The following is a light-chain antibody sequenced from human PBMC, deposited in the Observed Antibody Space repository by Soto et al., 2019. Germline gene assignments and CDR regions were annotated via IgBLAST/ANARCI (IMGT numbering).Light chain of an antibody. CDR3: QQLNSYPPAT. V-gene: IGKV1-9*01. CDR1: QGISTH. J-gene: IGKJ2*01. Sequence: DIQLTQFPPFVSASVGDRVTITCRASQGISTHLTWYQQKPGKAPKFLIYGASTLQSGVPSRFSGSVSGTEFTLTISSLQPEDFATYYCQQLNSYPPATFGQGTKLEIK. CDR2: GAS.